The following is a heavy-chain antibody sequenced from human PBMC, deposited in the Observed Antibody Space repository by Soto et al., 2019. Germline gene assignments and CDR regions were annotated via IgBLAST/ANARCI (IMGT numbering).Heavy chain of an antibody. CDR2: INHSGST. V-gene: IGHV4-34*01. D-gene: IGHD6-19*01. Sequence: QVQLQQWGAGLLKPSETLSLTCAVYGGSFSGYYWSWIRQPPGKGLAWIGEINHSGSTNYNPSLKIRVTISVDTSKNQFSLKLSSVTAADTAVYYCARDHRDEAKQWLVRYFDYWGQGTLVTVSS. CDR3: ARDHRDEAKQWLVRYFDY. J-gene: IGHJ4*02. CDR1: GGSFSGYY.